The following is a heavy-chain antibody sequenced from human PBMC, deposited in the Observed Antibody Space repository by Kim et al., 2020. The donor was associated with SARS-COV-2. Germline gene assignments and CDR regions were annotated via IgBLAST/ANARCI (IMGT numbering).Heavy chain of an antibody. CDR1: GFTFSSYA. J-gene: IGHJ6*02. D-gene: IGHD4-17*01. CDR3: AKALISTVTTFPSYYYYGMDV. CDR2: ISGSGGST. V-gene: IGHV3-23*01. Sequence: GGSLRLSCAASGFTFSSYAMSWVRQAPGKGLEWVSAISGSGGSTYYADSVKGRFTISRDNSKNTLYLQMNSLRAEDTAVYYCAKALISTVTTFPSYYYYGMDVWGQGTTVTVSS.